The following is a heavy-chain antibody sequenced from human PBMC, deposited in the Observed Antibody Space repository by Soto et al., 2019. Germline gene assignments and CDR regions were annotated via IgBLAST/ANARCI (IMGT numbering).Heavy chain of an antibody. J-gene: IGHJ5*02. Sequence: VQLAESGGGVVQPGRSLRLSCEASGFAFSSYGMHWVRQAPGKGLEWVAVIWSDGSKTYYADSVKGRFTISRESSQNTLSLQMNSLRVEDTAVYYCVRDDKGWFDPWGQGTPVTVSS. CDR2: IWSDGSKT. CDR3: VRDDKGWFDP. CDR1: GFAFSSYG. V-gene: IGHV3-33*01.